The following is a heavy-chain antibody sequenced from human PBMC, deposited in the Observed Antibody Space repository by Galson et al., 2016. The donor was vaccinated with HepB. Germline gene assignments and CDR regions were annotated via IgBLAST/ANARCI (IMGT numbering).Heavy chain of an antibody. Sequence: SVKVSCKASGFTFTSYGISWVRQAPGQGLEWMGWISAKNGDTNYARKLQGGVTMTTDTSTSTVYMELRSLRSDDTAVYYCARDYYYDGSTYGFSDTFDIWGQGTMVTVSS. CDR2: ISAKNGDT. D-gene: IGHD3-22*01. J-gene: IGHJ3*02. CDR1: GFTFTSYG. CDR3: ARDYYYDGSTYGFSDTFDI. V-gene: IGHV1-18*01.